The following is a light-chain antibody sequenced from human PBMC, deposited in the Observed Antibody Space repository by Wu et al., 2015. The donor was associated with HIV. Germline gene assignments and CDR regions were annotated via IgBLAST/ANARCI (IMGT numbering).Light chain of an antibody. Sequence: IQMTQSPSSLSASVGDRVTITCRASQSISTYLNWYQQKPGKAPNLLIYAASTLQSGVPSRYSGSGSGTDFTLTISSLQPEDVATYYCQQSYSTPRTFGQGTKVEIK. J-gene: IGKJ1*01. CDR1: QSISTY. CDR2: AAS. V-gene: IGKV1-39*01. CDR3: QQSYSTPRT.